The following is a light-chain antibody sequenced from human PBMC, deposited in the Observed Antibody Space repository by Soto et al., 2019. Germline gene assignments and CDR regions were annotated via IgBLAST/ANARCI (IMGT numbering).Light chain of an antibody. J-gene: IGKJ5*01. CDR1: QDISRW. CDR3: QQYHRSSIT. CDR2: DAS. V-gene: IGKV1-5*01. Sequence: DIQMTQSPATLSASVGDRVSITCRASQDISRWLAWYQQKPGKAPKVLIWDASSLQRGVPSRFTGSGSGTEFTLTINGLQPDDFATYYCQQYHRSSITFGQGTRLEIK.